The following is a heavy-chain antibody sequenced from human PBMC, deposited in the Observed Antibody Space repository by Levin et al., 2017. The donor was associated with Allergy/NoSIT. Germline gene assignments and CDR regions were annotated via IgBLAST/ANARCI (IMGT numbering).Heavy chain of an antibody. CDR3: AKDAIRGSDQPYYFDY. Sequence: GESLKISCAASGFTFNNYAMSWVRQAPGKGLEWVSAIINSGVGTYYADSVKGRFTISRDNSKNTMYLQMNSLRAEDTAVYFCAKDAIRGSDQPYYFDYWGQGTLDTASS. V-gene: IGHV3-23*01. CDR1: GFTFNNYA. D-gene: IGHD6-19*01. CDR2: IINSGVGT. J-gene: IGHJ4*02.